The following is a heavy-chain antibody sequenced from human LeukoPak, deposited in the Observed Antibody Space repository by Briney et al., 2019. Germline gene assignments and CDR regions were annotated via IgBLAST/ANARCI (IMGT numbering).Heavy chain of an antibody. Sequence: PGGSLRLSCAASGFTFSSYEMNWVRQAPGKGLEWLSYISYTGSSKYYADSVKGRFTISRDNAKNSLYLQMNSLRAEDTAVYFCARVFVGENFDYWGQGTLVTVSS. J-gene: IGHJ4*02. CDR3: ARVFVGENFDY. CDR2: ISYTGSSK. V-gene: IGHV3-48*03. D-gene: IGHD3-10*02. CDR1: GFTFSSYE.